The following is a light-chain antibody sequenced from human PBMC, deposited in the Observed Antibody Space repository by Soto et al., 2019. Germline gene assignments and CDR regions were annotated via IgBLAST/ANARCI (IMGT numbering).Light chain of an antibody. V-gene: IGKV3-11*01. CDR2: DAS. CDR1: QSVSSY. J-gene: IGKJ4*01. CDR3: QQRSDWPLT. Sequence: EIVLTQSPTTLSLSPGERATLSCRASQSVSSYFAWYQQKPGQAPRLLIYDASTRAAGIPARFSGSGSGTDFTLTISSLEPEDFAVYYCQQRSDWPLTLGGGTKVDIK.